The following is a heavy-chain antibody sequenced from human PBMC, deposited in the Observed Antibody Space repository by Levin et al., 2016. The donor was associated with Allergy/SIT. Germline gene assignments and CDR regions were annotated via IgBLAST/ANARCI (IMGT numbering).Heavy chain of an antibody. CDR2: ISWNSGSI. CDR3: AKDRNPLGITMIVDDAFDI. Sequence: SLKISCAASGFTFDDYAMHWVRQAPGKGLEWVSGISWNSGSIGYADSVKGRFTISRDNAKNSLYLQMNSLRAEDTALYYCAKDRNPLGITMIVDDAFDIWGQGTMVTVSS. V-gene: IGHV3-9*01. D-gene: IGHD3-22*01. J-gene: IGHJ3*02. CDR1: GFTFDDYA.